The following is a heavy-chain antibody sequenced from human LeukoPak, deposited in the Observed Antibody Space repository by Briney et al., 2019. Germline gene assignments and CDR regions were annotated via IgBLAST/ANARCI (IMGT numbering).Heavy chain of an antibody. CDR3: AKDSGGYSYGLASDY. CDR1: GFTFSSYG. V-gene: IGHV3-30*02. J-gene: IGHJ4*02. CDR2: IRYDGSNK. Sequence: GGSLRLSCAASGFTFSSYGMHWVRQAPGKGLEWVAFIRYDGSNKYYADSVKGRFTISRDNSKNTLYLQMNSLRAEDTAVYYCAKDSGGYSYGLASDYWGQGTLVTVSS. D-gene: IGHD5-18*01.